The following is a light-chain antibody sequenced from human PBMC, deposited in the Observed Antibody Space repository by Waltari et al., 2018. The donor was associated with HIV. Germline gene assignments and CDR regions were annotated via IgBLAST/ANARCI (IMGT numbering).Light chain of an antibody. CDR3: AAWDVPLNGPV. CDR2: YNN. Sequence: QSVLTQPPSASGTPGQRVTISCSGTSSNNGSKTVNWYQQFPGTAPKPLLYYNNQRPQGVPDRFSGSRSGTSASLAICGLQSEDEADYYCAAWDVPLNGPVFGGGTKLTVL. CDR1: SSNNGSKT. J-gene: IGLJ2*01. V-gene: IGLV1-44*01.